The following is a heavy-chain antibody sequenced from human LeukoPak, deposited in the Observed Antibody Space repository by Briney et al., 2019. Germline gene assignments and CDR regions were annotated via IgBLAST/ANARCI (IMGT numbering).Heavy chain of an antibody. D-gene: IGHD6-6*01. CDR3: ARGSGKYSSSPDY. Sequence: SETLSLTCAVYGGSFSGYFWNWIRQPPGKGLEWIGEINHSGSTTYNLSLKSRVSMSTDTSKNQFSLKLSSVTAADTAMYYCARGSGKYSSSPDYWGQGTLVTVSS. V-gene: IGHV4-34*01. CDR2: INHSGST. CDR1: GGSFSGYF. J-gene: IGHJ4*02.